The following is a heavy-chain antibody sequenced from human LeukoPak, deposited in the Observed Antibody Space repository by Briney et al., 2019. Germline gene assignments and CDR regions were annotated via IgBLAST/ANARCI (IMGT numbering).Heavy chain of an antibody. D-gene: IGHD2-2*01. CDR2: IYYSGST. Sequence: PSETLSLTCTVSGDSISSGPYYWGWIRQPPGKGLEWIGSIYYSGSTYYNPSLKSRVTISVDTSKNQFSLKLSSVTAADTAVYYCARDRFSVPAAITYFDYWGQGTLVTVSS. CDR1: GDSISSGPYY. J-gene: IGHJ4*02. CDR3: ARDRFSVPAAITYFDY. V-gene: IGHV4-39*07.